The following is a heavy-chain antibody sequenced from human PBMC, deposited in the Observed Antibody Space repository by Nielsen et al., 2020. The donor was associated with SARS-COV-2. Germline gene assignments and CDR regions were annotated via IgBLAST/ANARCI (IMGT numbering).Heavy chain of an antibody. CDR1: GYTFTSYG. CDR3: ARVVPVSTGSGWDYGMDV. CDR2: ISAYNGNT. V-gene: IGHV1-18*01. D-gene: IGHD6-19*01. Sequence: ASVKVSCKASGYTFTSYGISWVRQAPGQGLEWMGWISAYNGNTNYAQKLQGRVTMTTDTSTSTAYMELRSLRSDDTAVYYCARVVPVSTGSGWDYGMDVWGQGTTVTVSS. J-gene: IGHJ6*02.